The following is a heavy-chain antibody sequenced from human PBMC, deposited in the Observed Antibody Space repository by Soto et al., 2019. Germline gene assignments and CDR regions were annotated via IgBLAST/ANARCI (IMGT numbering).Heavy chain of an antibody. D-gene: IGHD2-2*01. CDR1: GGSFSGYY. CDR2: VNHSGTT. Sequence: SETLSLTCAVYGGSFSGYYWTWIRQCPEKGLEWIGEVNHSGTTFYNPSLKTRVTISVHTPKNRFSLKMSSVTAADTAVYYCARGIGYCSSINCYSSRRLRFDSWGQGTLVTVSS. J-gene: IGHJ4*02. CDR3: ARGIGYCSSINCYSSRRLRFDS. V-gene: IGHV4-34*01.